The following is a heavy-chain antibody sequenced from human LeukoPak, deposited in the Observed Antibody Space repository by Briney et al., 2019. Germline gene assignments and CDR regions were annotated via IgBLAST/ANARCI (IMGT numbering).Heavy chain of an antibody. CDR2: INPSGGST. J-gene: IGHJ4*02. Sequence: ASVKLSCKASGYTFTSYYMHWVRQAPGQGLEWMGIINPSGGSTSYAQKFQGRVTMTRDMSTSTDYMELSSLRSDDTAVYYCARGLGFGEFTHFDYWGQGTLVTVSS. D-gene: IGHD3-10*01. V-gene: IGHV1-46*01. CDR1: GYTFTSYY. CDR3: ARGLGFGEFTHFDY.